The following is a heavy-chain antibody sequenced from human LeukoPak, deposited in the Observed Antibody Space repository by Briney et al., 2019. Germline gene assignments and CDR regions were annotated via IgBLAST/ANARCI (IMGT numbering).Heavy chain of an antibody. Sequence: SQTLSLTCAISGDSVSSNSSAWNWIRQSPSRGLEWLGRTYYRSKWYNDYAVSVKSRITINPDTPKNQFSLQLNSVTPEDTAVYYCAREPPRYCSSTSCRTYYYYYYMDVWGKGTTVTVSS. CDR1: GDSVSSNSSA. D-gene: IGHD2-2*01. CDR3: AREPPRYCSSTSCRTYYYYYYMDV. J-gene: IGHJ6*03. V-gene: IGHV6-1*01. CDR2: TYYRSKWYN.